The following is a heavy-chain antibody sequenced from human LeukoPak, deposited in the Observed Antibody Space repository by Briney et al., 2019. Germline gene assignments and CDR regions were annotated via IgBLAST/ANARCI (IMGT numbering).Heavy chain of an antibody. D-gene: IGHD6-19*01. J-gene: IGHJ5*02. Sequence: GGSLRLSCAAPGFTFSNYDMSWVRQAPGKGLEWVSSISDSGGSTYYADSVKGRFTISRDNSKNTLYLQMTNLRAADTAVYYCAKDLSRAVAADWFDPWDQGSLVTVPS. CDR3: AKDLSRAVAADWFDP. V-gene: IGHV3-23*01. CDR1: GFTFSNYD. CDR2: ISDSGGST.